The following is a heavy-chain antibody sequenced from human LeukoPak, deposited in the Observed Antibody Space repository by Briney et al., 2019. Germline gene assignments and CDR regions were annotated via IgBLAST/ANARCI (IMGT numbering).Heavy chain of an antibody. CDR3: ARDFYDSSGYEYFQH. CDR1: GFTFSSYS. J-gene: IGHJ1*01. V-gene: IGHV3-21*01. CDR2: ISSSSSYI. D-gene: IGHD3-22*01. Sequence: GGSLRLSCAASGFTFSSYSMNWVRQAPGKGLEWVSSISSSSSYIYYADSVKGRFTISRDNAKNSLYLQMNSLRAEDTAVYYCARDFYDSSGYEYFQHWGQGTLVTVSS.